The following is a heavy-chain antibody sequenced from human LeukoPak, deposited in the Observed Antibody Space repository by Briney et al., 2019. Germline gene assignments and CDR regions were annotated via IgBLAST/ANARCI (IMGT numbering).Heavy chain of an antibody. V-gene: IGHV3-30*09. J-gene: IGHJ4*02. CDR3: ARVGPYDY. CDR1: GFTFSSYT. Sequence: PGGSMRLSCAASGFTFSSYTLHWVRQAPGKGLEWLALISYDVNNKYYADSVKGRFAISRDNSKNTLYLQMNSLRPEDTAVYYCARVGPYDYWGQGTLVTVSS. CDR2: ISYDVNNK.